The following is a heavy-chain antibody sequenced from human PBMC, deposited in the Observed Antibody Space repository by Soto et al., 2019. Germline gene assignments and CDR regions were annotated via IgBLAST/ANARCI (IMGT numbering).Heavy chain of an antibody. Sequence: VQLVQSGAEVKKPGASVTVSCEASGYTFSNYAIHWVRQAPGQRLEWMAWINAGNGDTKYSQNFQGRVTITRDTSASTAYMDLSSLRSEDTAVYYCARAPRSSGYYHYAMDVWGQGTTVTVS. CDR2: INAGNGDT. D-gene: IGHD3-9*01. V-gene: IGHV1-3*01. CDR1: GYTFSNYA. J-gene: IGHJ6*02. CDR3: ARAPRSSGYYHYAMDV.